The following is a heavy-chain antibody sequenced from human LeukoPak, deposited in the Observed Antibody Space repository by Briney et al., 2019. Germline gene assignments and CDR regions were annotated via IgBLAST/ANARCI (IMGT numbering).Heavy chain of an antibody. CDR2: ISWNGARI. CDR1: GFTFAEYT. V-gene: IGHV3-43*01. Sequence: GGSLRLSCAASGFTFAEYTMHWVRQAPGKGLEWVSLISWNGARIRYGDSVKGRFTISRDNSKNSLYLQMNSLRTEDTALYYCVKDLVAASENVRGWYPTDYWGQGTLVTVSS. D-gene: IGHD6-19*01. CDR3: VKDLVAASENVRGWYPTDY. J-gene: IGHJ4*02.